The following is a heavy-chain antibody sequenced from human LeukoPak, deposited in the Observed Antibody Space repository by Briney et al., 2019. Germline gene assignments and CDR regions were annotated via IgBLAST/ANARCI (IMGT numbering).Heavy chain of an antibody. CDR3: VSERQVGPGVTFSF. CDR2: ISAYNGNT. Sequence: ASVKVSCKASGYTFISYGLSWVRQAPGQGLEWMGWISAYNGNTDYAQKLQGRVTMTTDTSTRTAYMELKSLGSDDTAVYYCVSERQVGPGVTFSFWGQGTLVTVSS. D-gene: IGHD3-16*01. J-gene: IGHJ4*02. CDR1: GYTFISYG. V-gene: IGHV1-18*01.